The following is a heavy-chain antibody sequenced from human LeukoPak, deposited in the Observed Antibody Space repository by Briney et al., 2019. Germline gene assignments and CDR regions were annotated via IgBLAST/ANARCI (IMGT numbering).Heavy chain of an antibody. D-gene: IGHD2-2*01. Sequence: PSETLSLTCTVSGGSISSSSYYWGWIRQPPGKGLEWIGSIYYSGSTYYNPSLKSRVTISVDTSKNQFSLKLSSVTAADTAVYYCARRLGYCSSTSCYADKVDYWGQGTLVTVSS. J-gene: IGHJ4*02. CDR1: GGSISSSSYY. CDR2: IYYSGST. V-gene: IGHV4-39*01. CDR3: ARRLGYCSSTSCYADKVDY.